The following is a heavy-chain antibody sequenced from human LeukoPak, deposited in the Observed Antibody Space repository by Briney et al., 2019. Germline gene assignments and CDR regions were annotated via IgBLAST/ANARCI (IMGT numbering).Heavy chain of an antibody. J-gene: IGHJ4*02. Sequence: SETLSLTCTVSGGSISSYYWSWIRQPPGKGLEWIGYIYYSGSTNYNPSLKSRVTISVDTSKNQFSLKLSSVTAADTAMYYCARHSGFASLDYWGQGTLVTVSS. D-gene: IGHD3-10*01. CDR1: GGSISSYY. V-gene: IGHV4-59*08. CDR2: IYYSGST. CDR3: ARHSGFASLDY.